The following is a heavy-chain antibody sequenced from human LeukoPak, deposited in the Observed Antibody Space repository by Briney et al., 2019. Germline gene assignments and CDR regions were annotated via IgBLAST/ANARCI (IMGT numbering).Heavy chain of an antibody. CDR3: ARGRVSSSTWYSTYYYYFYMDV. D-gene: IGHD1-1*01. V-gene: IGHV4-4*02. CDR2: IYHSGSI. J-gene: IGHJ6*03. Sequence: PSETLSLTCAVSGGSISSSNWWSWVRQPPGKGLEWIGEIYHSGSINYNPSLNGRVSISRDTTKNLFSLRLRSVTAADTAVYFCARGRVSSSTWYSTYYYYFYMDVWGKGTTVTVSS. CDR1: GGSISSSNW.